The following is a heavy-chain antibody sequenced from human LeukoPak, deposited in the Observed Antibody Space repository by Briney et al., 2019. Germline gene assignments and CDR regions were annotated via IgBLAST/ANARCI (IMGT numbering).Heavy chain of an antibody. J-gene: IGHJ3*02. CDR1: GFTFSSYS. Sequence: GGPLRLSCAASGFTFSSYSMNWVRQAPGKGLEWVSYISSSSSTIYYADSVKGRFTISRDNAKNSLYLQMNSLRAEDTAVYYCARAQNGFWRTTTRWAAFDIWGQGTMVTVSS. V-gene: IGHV3-48*01. CDR3: ARAQNGFWRTTTRWAAFDI. CDR2: ISSSSSTI. D-gene: IGHD3-3*01.